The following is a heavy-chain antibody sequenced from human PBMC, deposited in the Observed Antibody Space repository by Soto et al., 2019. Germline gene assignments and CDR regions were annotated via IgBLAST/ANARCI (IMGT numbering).Heavy chain of an antibody. D-gene: IGHD3-3*01. V-gene: IGHV4-59*01. J-gene: IGHJ4*02. CDR2: IYYSGMT. CDR3: ARGGFWRWLQTDY. CDR1: GGSISSYY. Sequence: QVQLQESGPGLVKPSETLSLTCTVSGGSISSYYWSWIRQPPGKGLEWIGYIYYSGMTKYNPSLKSRVTISVDTSKNQFSLKLSSVTAADTAVYYCARGGFWRWLQTDYWGRGTLVTVSS.